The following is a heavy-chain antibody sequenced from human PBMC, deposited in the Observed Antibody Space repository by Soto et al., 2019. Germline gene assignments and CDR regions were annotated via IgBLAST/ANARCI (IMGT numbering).Heavy chain of an antibody. V-gene: IGHV1-46*01. Sequence: GASVKVSCKASGYTFTSYYMHWVRQAPGRGLEWMGIINPSGGSTSYAQKFQGRVTMTRDTSTSTVYMELSSLRSEDTAVYYCARDQVVAATQTPFRYYGMDVWGQGTTVTVSS. J-gene: IGHJ6*02. CDR1: GYTFTSYY. CDR3: ARDQVVAATQTPFRYYGMDV. D-gene: IGHD2-15*01. CDR2: INPSGGST.